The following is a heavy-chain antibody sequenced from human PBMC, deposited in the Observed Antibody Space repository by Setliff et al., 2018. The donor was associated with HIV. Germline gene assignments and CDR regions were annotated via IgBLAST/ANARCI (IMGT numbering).Heavy chain of an antibody. CDR3: AREHCSGGSCNGFDI. V-gene: IGHV4-4*09. J-gene: IGHJ3*02. D-gene: IGHD2-15*01. CDR2: IYTSGPT. CDR1: GASISGFH. Sequence: SETLSLTCTVSGASISGFHWSWIRQPPGKGLQWIGYIYTSGPTNYNPSLKSRVTISLDTSRNQFSLKLGSVTAADTAMYYCAREHCSGGSCNGFDIWGQGTMVTVSS.